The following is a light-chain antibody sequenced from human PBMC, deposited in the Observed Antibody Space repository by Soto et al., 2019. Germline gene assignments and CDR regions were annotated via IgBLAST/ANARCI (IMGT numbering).Light chain of an antibody. CDR3: QQGSNWPPYA. CDR2: DAT. J-gene: IGKJ1*01. V-gene: IGKV3-11*01. Sequence: EIVLTQSAATLSLSPGARATLSCRASQSISSYLAWYQQKPGQATRLLIYDATNRATGSPASFSGSGSGTDFTLTIISLEAKDCAGDYYQQGSNWPPYALGQGTKVVIK. CDR1: QSISSY.